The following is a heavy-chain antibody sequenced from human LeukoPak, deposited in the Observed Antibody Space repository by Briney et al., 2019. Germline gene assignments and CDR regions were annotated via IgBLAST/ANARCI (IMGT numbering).Heavy chain of an antibody. CDR3: ARDAYYDFWSGFNYMDV. V-gene: IGHV1-69*13. D-gene: IGHD3-3*01. CDR1: GGTFSSYA. Sequence: ASVKVSCKASGGTFSSYAISWVRQAPGQGLEWMGGIIPIFGTANYAQKFQGRVTITADESTSTAYMELSSLRSEDTAVYYCARDAYYDFWSGFNYMDVWGKGTTVTVSS. J-gene: IGHJ6*03. CDR2: IIPIFGTA.